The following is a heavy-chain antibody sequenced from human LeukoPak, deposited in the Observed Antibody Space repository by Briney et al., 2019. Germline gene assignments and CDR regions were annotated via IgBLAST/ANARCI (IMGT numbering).Heavy chain of an antibody. CDR2: INPNSGAT. CDR1: GYSFIDYL. Sequence: PSVKVSCKASGYSFIDYLIHWVRQAPGQGLEWIGWINPNSGATTYAQKFQGRVTVTRDTSFSTAYMELSSLTSDDTAVYYCARIRISGSYYNYWGQGTLVTVSS. D-gene: IGHD3-10*01. J-gene: IGHJ4*02. V-gene: IGHV1-2*02. CDR3: ARIRISGSYYNY.